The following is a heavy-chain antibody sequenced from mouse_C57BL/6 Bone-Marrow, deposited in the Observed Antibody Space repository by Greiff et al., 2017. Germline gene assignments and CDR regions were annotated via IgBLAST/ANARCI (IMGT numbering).Heavy chain of an antibody. CDR2: INPSSGYT. D-gene: IGHD2-5*01. J-gene: IGHJ4*01. CDR1: GYTFTSYW. V-gene: IGHV1-7*01. CDR3: AKISNYFYYAMDY. Sequence: QVQLQQSGAELAKPGASVKLSCKASGYTFTSYWMHWVKQRPGQGLEWIGYINPSSGYTKYNQKFKDKATLTADKSSSTAYMQLSSLTYEDSAVYYCAKISNYFYYAMDYWGQGTSVTVSS.